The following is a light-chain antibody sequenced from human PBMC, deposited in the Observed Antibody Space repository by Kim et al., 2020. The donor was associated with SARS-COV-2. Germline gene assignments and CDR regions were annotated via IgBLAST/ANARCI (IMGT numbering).Light chain of an antibody. CDR3: HSRDNSLRNSYL. CDR1: SLRTYS. CDR2: GNG. V-gene: IGLV3-19*01. J-gene: IGLJ1*01. Sequence: LGQTVSITCQGDSLRTYSATWYQQQPGQATVLLVYGNGHLASSSQGRFSGSSAGNPASLTITGARTEDEAVYYCHSRDNSLRNSYLFGPGTKVTVL.